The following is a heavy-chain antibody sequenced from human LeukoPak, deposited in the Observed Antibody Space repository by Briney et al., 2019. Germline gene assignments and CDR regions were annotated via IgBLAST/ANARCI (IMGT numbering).Heavy chain of an antibody. CDR1: GGSFSGYY. CDR2: INHSGST. D-gene: IGHD3-3*01. J-gene: IGHJ6*03. Sequence: PSETLSLSCAVYGGSFSGYYWSWIRQPPGKGLEWIGEINHSGSTNYNPSLKSRVTRSVDTSKNQFSLKLSSVTAADTGVYYCARGAFPDFWSGYYTPRSYYYYMDVWGKGTTVTVSS. V-gene: IGHV4-34*01. CDR3: ARGAFPDFWSGYYTPRSYYYYMDV.